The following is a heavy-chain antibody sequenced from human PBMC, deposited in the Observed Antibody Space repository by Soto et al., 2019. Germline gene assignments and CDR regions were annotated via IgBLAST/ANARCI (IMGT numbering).Heavy chain of an antibody. CDR1: GGSVSSGSYY. J-gene: IGHJ4*02. Sequence: SETLSLTCTVSGGSVSSGSYYWSWIRQPPGKGLEWIGYIYYSGSTNYNPSLKSRVTISVDTSKNQFSLKLSSVTAADTAVYYCASGLGYCGGDCYSGFDYWGQGTLVTVSS. V-gene: IGHV4-61*01. CDR2: IYYSGST. CDR3: ASGLGYCGGDCYSGFDY. D-gene: IGHD2-21*02.